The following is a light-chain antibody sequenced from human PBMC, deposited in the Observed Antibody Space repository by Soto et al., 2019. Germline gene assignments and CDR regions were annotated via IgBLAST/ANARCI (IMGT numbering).Light chain of an antibody. CDR2: EVT. CDR3: CSYAGTYSPV. J-gene: IGLJ2*01. CDR1: SSDVGGYNF. Sequence: QSVLTQTASVSGSPGQSITISCTGTSSDVGGYNFVSWYQQHPGKAPKLIIHEVTNRPSGVSGRFSGSKSGNTASLTISGLQADDEADYYCCSYAGTYSPVLGGGTKLTVL. V-gene: IGLV2-14*03.